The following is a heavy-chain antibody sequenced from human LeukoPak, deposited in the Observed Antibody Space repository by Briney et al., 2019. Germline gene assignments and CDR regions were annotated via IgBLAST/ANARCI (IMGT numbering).Heavy chain of an antibody. CDR2: MNPNSGNT. V-gene: IGHV1-8*03. J-gene: IGHJ4*02. CDR1: GYTFTSYD. Sequence: ASVTVSCKASGYTFTSYDINWVRQALGQGLEWMGWMNPNSGNTGYAQKFQGRVTITRNTSISTAYMELSSLRSEDTAVYYCARVAHERSGDFDLGYWGQGTLVTVRS. D-gene: IGHD6-19*01. CDR3: ARVAHERSGDFDLGY.